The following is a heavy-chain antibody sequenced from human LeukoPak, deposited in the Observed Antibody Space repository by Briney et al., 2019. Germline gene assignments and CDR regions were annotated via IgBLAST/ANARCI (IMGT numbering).Heavy chain of an antibody. J-gene: IGHJ6*03. Sequence: ASVKVSCKASGYTFTSYGISWVRQAPGQGLEWMGWISAYNGNTNYAQKLQGRVTMTTDTSTSTAYMELRSLRSDDTAVYYCARTHPGGYYTFYYYYYMDVWGKGTTVTVSS. CDR2: ISAYNGNT. V-gene: IGHV1-18*01. D-gene: IGHD1-26*01. CDR1: GYTFTSYG. CDR3: ARTHPGGYYTFYYYYYMDV.